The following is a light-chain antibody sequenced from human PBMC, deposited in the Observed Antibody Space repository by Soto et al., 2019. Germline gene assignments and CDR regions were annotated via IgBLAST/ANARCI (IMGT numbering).Light chain of an antibody. Sequence: EIVMTQYPATLSVSPVERVTLSCRASQSVGSNLAWYQQKPGQAPRVLIYDASTRATVIPARFSGSGSGTEFTLTISSLQSEDFAVYYCQQYDNWPLTFGGGTKVEIK. J-gene: IGKJ4*01. V-gene: IGKV3-15*01. CDR2: DAS. CDR3: QQYDNWPLT. CDR1: QSVGSN.